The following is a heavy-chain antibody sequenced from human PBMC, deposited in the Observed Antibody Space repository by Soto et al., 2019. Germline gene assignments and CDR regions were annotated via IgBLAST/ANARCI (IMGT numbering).Heavy chain of an antibody. CDR3: ARSLYCSSTSCSIDAYSSSWESTYFDY. D-gene: IGHD2-2*01. V-gene: IGHV1-3*01. Sequence: ASVKVSCKASGYTFTSYAMHWVRQAPGQRLEWMGWINAGNGNTKYSQKFQGRVTITRDTSASTAYMELSSLRSEDTAVYYCARSLYCSSTSCSIDAYSSSWESTYFDYWGQGTLVTVSS. CDR2: INAGNGNT. J-gene: IGHJ4*02. CDR1: GYTFTSYA.